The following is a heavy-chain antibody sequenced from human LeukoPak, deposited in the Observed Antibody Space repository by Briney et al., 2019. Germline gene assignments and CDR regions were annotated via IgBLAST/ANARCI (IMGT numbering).Heavy chain of an antibody. Sequence: SETLSLTCAVHGGSFSGYYWSWIRQPPGKGLEWIGEINHSGSTNYNPSLKSRVTISVDTSKNQFSLKLSSVTAADTAVYYCARRYCSSTSCYLNWFDPWGQGTLVTVSS. J-gene: IGHJ5*02. V-gene: IGHV4-34*01. CDR1: GGSFSGYY. D-gene: IGHD2-2*01. CDR3: ARRYCSSTSCYLNWFDP. CDR2: INHSGST.